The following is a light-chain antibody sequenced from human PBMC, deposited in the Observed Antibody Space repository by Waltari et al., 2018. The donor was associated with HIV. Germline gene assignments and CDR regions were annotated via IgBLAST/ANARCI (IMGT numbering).Light chain of an antibody. CDR2: DVN. Sequence: QSALTQPASVSGSPGQSITISCTGTSTDIGGFYYVSGYQQHPGKAPKLIISDVNARPSGISDRFSCSKSGNTASLTISGLQPEDEAYYHCSSYASSSALLFGGGTKLTVV. CDR1: STDIGGFYY. V-gene: IGLV2-14*03. CDR3: SSYASSSALL. J-gene: IGLJ3*02.